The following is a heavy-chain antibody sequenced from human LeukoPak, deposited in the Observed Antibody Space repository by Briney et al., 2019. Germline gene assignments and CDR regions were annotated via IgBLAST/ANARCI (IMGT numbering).Heavy chain of an antibody. CDR1: GGSFSGYY. J-gene: IGHJ4*02. V-gene: IGHV4-34*01. CDR2: INHSGST. CDR3: ARGQRITMTD. D-gene: IGHD3-22*01. Sequence: PSETLSLTCAVYGGSFSGYYWSWIRQPPGKGLEWIGEINHSGSTNYNPSLNSRVAISVDTSRNQFSLRLSSVTAADTAVYYCARGQRITMTDWGQGTLVTVSS.